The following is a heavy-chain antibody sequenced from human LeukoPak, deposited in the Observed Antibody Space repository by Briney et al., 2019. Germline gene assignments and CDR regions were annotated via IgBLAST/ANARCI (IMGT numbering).Heavy chain of an antibody. CDR1: GGSTSSSSYY. Sequence: SETLSLTCNVSGGSTSSSSYYWGWIRQPPGKGLEWIGEIYHSGSTNYNPSLKSRVTISVDKSKNQFSPNLSSVTAADTAVYYCARDMTAAGTIRFDYWGQGTLVTVSS. CDR2: IYHSGST. V-gene: IGHV4-39*07. J-gene: IGHJ4*02. D-gene: IGHD6-13*01. CDR3: ARDMTAAGTIRFDY.